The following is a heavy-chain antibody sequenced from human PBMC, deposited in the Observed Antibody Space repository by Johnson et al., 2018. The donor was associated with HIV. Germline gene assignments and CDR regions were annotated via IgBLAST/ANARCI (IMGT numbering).Heavy chain of an antibody. D-gene: IGHD1-14*01. CDR1: GFTFSSSE. Sequence: VQLVESGGDLLQPGGSLRLSCTASGFTFSSSEMNWVRQAPGKGLEWVAYISHRGSTKYHADSVRGRFTISRDNIKNSLYLQMNSLKTEDTAVYYCARGPKNPGLDAFDIWGQGTVVTVSS. CDR3: ARGPKNPGLDAFDI. V-gene: IGHV3-48*03. CDR2: ISHRGSTK. J-gene: IGHJ3*02.